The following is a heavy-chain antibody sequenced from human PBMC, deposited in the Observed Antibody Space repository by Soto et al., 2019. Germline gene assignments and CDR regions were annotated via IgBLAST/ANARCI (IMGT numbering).Heavy chain of an antibody. CDR3: AKDRRADYYDFSVYCEPMFDY. Sequence: EVQLLESGGGLVQPGGSLRLSCAASGFTFRTYAMSWVRQAPGKGLEWVSAISGPGGSTHYADSVKGRFTISTDNSKNTLYLQMNSLRAEDTAVYYCAKDRRADYYDFSVYCEPMFDYWGQGTLVTVSS. CDR2: ISGPGGST. CDR1: GFTFRTYA. V-gene: IGHV3-23*01. D-gene: IGHD3-22*01. J-gene: IGHJ4*02.